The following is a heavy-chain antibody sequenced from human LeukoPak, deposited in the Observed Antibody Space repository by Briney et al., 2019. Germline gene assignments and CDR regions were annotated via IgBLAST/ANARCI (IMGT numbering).Heavy chain of an antibody. CDR1: GLSFSTYD. CDR2: IGSSTRTM. D-gene: IGHD5-18*01. J-gene: IGHJ4*02. Sequence: PGGSLRLSCAASGLSFSTYDMTGVRQAPGRGLEGVSYIGSSTRTMYYAESLKGRFIISRDNAKKSLYLQMDSLRAEDTAIYCCASLLYGYSYGPFHHWGQGTLVTVSS. V-gene: IGHV3-48*03. CDR3: ASLLYGYSYGPFHH.